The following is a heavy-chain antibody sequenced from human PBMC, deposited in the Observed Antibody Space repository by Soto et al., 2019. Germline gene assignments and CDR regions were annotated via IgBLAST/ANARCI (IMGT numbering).Heavy chain of an antibody. D-gene: IGHD3-22*01. J-gene: IGHJ5*02. CDR3: AREGVYDSSGYFRFDP. CDR1: GGSISGGDYY. V-gene: IGHV4-30-4*01. CDR2: IYYSGST. Sequence: PSETLSLTCTVSGGSISGGDYYWSWIRQPPGKGLEWIGCIYYSGSTYYNPSLKSRVTISVDTSKNQFSLKLSSVTAADTAVYYCAREGVYDSSGYFRFDPWGQGTLVTVS.